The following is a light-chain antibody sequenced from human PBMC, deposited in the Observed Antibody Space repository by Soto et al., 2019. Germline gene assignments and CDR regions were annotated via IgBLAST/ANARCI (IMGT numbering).Light chain of an antibody. CDR3: QQYGSSPRT. V-gene: IGKV3-20*01. CDR1: QSVCNNY. Sequence: ENVLTQSPGTLSLSPGERATLTCRASQSVCNNYLAWHQQKPGQAPRLLIYAASNRATGIPDRFSGSGSGTDFTLTINRLEPEDFAVYYCQQYGSSPRTFGQGTKVEIK. CDR2: AAS. J-gene: IGKJ1*01.